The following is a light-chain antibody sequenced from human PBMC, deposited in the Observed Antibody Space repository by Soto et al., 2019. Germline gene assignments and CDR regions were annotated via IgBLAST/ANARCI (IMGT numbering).Light chain of an antibody. V-gene: IGKV3-20*01. J-gene: IGKJ1*01. CDR3: QQYGSSPRT. CDR2: GAS. Sequence: EIVLTQSPGTLPLSPGERATLSCRASQSVSNYVAWYQQKPGQAPRLLIYGASSRATGIPDRFSGSGSGTDFTLTISRLEPEEFAVYYCQQYGSSPRTFGQGTKVDIK. CDR1: QSVSNY.